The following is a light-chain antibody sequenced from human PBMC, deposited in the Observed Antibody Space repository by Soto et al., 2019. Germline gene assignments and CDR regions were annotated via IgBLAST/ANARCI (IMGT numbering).Light chain of an antibody. J-gene: IGKJ1*01. V-gene: IGKV3-20*01. Sequence: DIVLTQSPGTLSLSPGERATLSCRASQSVSGDYFAWYQQKPGQAPRLLIYGASNRATGIPDRFSGSGSGTDFTLTISRLEPEDFAVYYCQQYGSSPLTFGQGTKVEIK. CDR2: GAS. CDR3: QQYGSSPLT. CDR1: QSVSGDY.